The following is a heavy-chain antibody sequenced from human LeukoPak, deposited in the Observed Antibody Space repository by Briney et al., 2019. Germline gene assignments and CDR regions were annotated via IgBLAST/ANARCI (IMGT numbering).Heavy chain of an antibody. Sequence: PSETLSLTCIASGGSISSNIYYWGWIRQPPGKGLEWIGSIYYSGSTHYSPSLKSRVTISVDTSQNQFSLQLSSVTAADTAVYYCARLFGHSYGLVDYWGQGTLVTVSS. J-gene: IGHJ4*02. CDR2: IYYSGST. V-gene: IGHV4-39*01. CDR1: GGSISSNIYY. CDR3: ARLFGHSYGLVDY. D-gene: IGHD5-18*01.